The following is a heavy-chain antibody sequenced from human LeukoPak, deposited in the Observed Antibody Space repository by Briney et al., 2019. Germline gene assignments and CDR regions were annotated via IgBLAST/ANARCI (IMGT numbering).Heavy chain of an antibody. J-gene: IGHJ4*01. V-gene: IGHV3-7*01. Sequence: PGGSLRPSCAVSGFTFTDYWMNWVRQAPGKGLEWVASIRQDGGEKSYVDSVKGRFTISRDNTKSSLYLQINSLRAEDTAVHYCARDGTAAGLYFDLWGQGTLVTVSS. D-gene: IGHD6-13*01. CDR3: ARDGTAAGLYFDL. CDR2: IRQDGGEK. CDR1: GFTFTDYW.